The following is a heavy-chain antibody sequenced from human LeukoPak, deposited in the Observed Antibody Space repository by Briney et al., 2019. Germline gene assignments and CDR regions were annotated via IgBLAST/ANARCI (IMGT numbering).Heavy chain of an antibody. CDR1: GGSITTYF. CDR2: IYYTGNT. J-gene: IGHJ4*02. Sequence: SETLSLTCTVSGGSITTYFWSWIRQPPGKGLECIGYIYYTGNTSYSPSLRNRVTISVDTSKNQFSLKLNSVTAADTALYFCAGARGGAYGFAFDSWGQGTLVTVSS. V-gene: IGHV4-59*01. CDR3: AGARGGAYGFAFDS. D-gene: IGHD3-10*01.